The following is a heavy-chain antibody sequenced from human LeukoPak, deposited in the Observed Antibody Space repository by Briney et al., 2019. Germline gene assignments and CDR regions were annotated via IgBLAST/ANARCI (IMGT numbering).Heavy chain of an antibody. CDR3: ATVLSDEPDAFDI. D-gene: IGHD2-21*01. CDR1: GFTFSDYT. J-gene: IGHJ3*02. V-gene: IGHV3-69-1*01. CDR2: IGTSGSI. Sequence: GGSLRLSCATSGFTFSDYTMNWVRQAPGKGLEWVSSIGTSGSIYYADSVRGRFTISRDNAKNSLYLQMNSLRAEDTAVYYCATVLSDEPDAFDIWGQGTMVTVSS.